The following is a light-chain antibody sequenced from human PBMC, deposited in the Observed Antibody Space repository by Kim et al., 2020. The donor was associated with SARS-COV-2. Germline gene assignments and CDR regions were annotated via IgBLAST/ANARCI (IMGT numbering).Light chain of an antibody. CDR2: GAS. CDR1: RSVSSN. V-gene: IGKV3-15*01. J-gene: IGKJ4*01. Sequence: GPPGERATLSCRACRSVSSNLAWDQQRHGQTPRRLIYGASTRATGVPARCSGSVSGTEFTLTISSRQSEDVVVYHYQQYYSCPLTFGGGTKVDIK. CDR3: QQYYSCPLT.